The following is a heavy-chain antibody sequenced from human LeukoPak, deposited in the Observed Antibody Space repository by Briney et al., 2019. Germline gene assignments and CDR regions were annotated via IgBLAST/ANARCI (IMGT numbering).Heavy chain of an antibody. D-gene: IGHD1-26*01. CDR1: GFTFSSYA. CDR2: ISGSGGST. V-gene: IGHV3-23*01. J-gene: IGHJ4*02. Sequence: GSLRLSCAASGFTFSSYAMSWVRQAPGKGLEWVSAISGSGGSTYYADSVKGRFTISRDNAKNSLYLQMNSLRAEDTAVYYCAKVLTDPDSGSYLGIDYWGQGTLVTVSS. CDR3: AKVLTDPDSGSYLGIDY.